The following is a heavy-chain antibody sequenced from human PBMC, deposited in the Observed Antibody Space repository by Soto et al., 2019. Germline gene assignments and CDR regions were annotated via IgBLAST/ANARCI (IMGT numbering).Heavy chain of an antibody. Sequence: EVQLLESGGGLVQPGGSLRLSCVASLFTFSNYAMSGVRQAPGKGLEWVSAISGSGGSTYYADSVKGRFTISIDNSKNTLYLHMNSLRAEDTAVYYCAKDYDFWSGYYPCHKPLDYWGQGTLVTVSS. V-gene: IGHV3-23*01. CDR2: ISGSGGST. CDR1: LFTFSNYA. CDR3: AKDYDFWSGYYPCHKPLDY. J-gene: IGHJ4*02. D-gene: IGHD3-3*01.